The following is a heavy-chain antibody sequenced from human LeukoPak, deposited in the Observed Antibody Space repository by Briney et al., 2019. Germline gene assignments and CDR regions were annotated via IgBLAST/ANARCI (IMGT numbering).Heavy chain of an antibody. V-gene: IGHV1-69*13. CDR1: GGTFSSYA. CDR2: IIPIFGTA. D-gene: IGHD3-3*01. Sequence: ASVKVSCKASGGTFSSYAISWVRQAPGQGLEWMGGIIPIFGTANYAQKFQGRVTITADESTSTAYMELSSLRSEDTAVYYCAREGYDFWSGTFDYWGQGTLVTVSS. CDR3: AREGYDFWSGTFDY. J-gene: IGHJ4*02.